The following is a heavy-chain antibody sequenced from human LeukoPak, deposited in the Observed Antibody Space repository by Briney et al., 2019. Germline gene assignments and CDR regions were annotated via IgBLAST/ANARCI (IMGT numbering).Heavy chain of an antibody. CDR3: ARDHEWLYYFDY. D-gene: IGHD5-12*01. V-gene: IGHV1-2*02. CDR2: INPNSGGT. Sequence: ASVKVSCKASGYTFTGYYMHWVRLAPGQGREWMGWINPNSGGTNYAQKFQGRVTMTRDTSISTAYMELSRLRSDDTAVYYCARDHEWLYYFDYWGQGTLLTVSS. J-gene: IGHJ4*02. CDR1: GYTFTGYY.